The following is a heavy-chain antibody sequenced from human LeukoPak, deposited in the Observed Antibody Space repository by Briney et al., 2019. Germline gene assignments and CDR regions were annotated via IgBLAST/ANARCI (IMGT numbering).Heavy chain of an antibody. Sequence: PSETLSLTCTVSGDSISSGGYFWAWIREPPGKGLEWIGNINYSGSTYHNPSLKSRVTISVDTSKNHFSLKLTSVTAADTAVYFCARGWGTSPAMAAAAGEWGQGMLVSVSS. CDR3: ARGWGTSPAMAAAAGE. D-gene: IGHD6-13*01. CDR2: INYSGST. V-gene: IGHV4-39*02. CDR1: GDSISSGGYF. J-gene: IGHJ4*02.